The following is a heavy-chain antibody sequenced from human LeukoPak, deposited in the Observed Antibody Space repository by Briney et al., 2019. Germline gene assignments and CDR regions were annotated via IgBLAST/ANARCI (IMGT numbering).Heavy chain of an antibody. CDR1: GGSISSSSYY. Sequence: SETLSLTCTVSGGSISSSSYYWGWIRQPPGKGLEWIGSIYYSGSTNYNPSLKSRVTISVDTSKNQFSLKLSSVTAADTAVYYCARQKSGSYYGGWFDPWGQGTLVTVSS. CDR2: IYYSGST. J-gene: IGHJ5*02. CDR3: ARQKSGSYYGGWFDP. D-gene: IGHD1-26*01. V-gene: IGHV4-39*07.